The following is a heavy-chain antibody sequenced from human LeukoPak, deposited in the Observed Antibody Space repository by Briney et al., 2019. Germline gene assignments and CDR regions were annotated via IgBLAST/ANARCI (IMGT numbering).Heavy chain of an antibody. CDR3: ARRKRGSGGPFDY. Sequence: SETLSLTCTVSGGSISSSLYYWTWIRQSPGTGLEWIGYMDYSGSTAYNPSLKSRVTISIDTSKKQFSLELSSVTAADTAIYFCARRKRGSGGPFDYWGQGTLVTVSS. CDR1: GGSISSSLYY. V-gene: IGHV4-61*05. J-gene: IGHJ4*02. D-gene: IGHD6-19*01. CDR2: MDYSGST.